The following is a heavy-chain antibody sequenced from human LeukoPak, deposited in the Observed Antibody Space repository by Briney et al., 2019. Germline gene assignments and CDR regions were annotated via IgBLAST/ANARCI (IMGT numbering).Heavy chain of an antibody. CDR3: TNGDCRGGRCSSGAY. D-gene: IGHD2-15*01. V-gene: IGHV3-30*02. CDR1: GFTFRSYG. CDR2: TRDEGSKN. Sequence: PGGSLTLSCAASGFTFRSYGMHWVRQAPGKGLEWVAYTRDEGSKNWYGDSVKGRFTISRDNPKNTLYLQMKSLRGEDTAVYYCTNGDCRGGRCSSGAYWGQGTLVTVSS. J-gene: IGHJ4*02.